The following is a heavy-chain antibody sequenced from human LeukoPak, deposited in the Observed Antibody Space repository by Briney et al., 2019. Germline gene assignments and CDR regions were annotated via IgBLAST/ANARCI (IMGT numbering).Heavy chain of an antibody. CDR3: ARGLRSDY. V-gene: IGHV4-59*01. CDR2: IYYSGST. Sequence: PETLSLTCTVSGGSISSYYWSWIRQPPGKGLEWIGYIYYSGSTNYNPSLKSRVTISVDTSKNQFSLKLSSVTAADTAVYYCARGLRSDYWGQGTLVTVSS. CDR1: GGSISSYY. J-gene: IGHJ4*02.